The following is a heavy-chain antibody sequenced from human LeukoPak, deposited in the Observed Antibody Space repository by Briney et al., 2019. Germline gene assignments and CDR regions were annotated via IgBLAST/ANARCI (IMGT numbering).Heavy chain of an antibody. CDR2: IYSSGST. V-gene: IGHV4-39*01. J-gene: IGHJ3*01. D-gene: IGHD6-25*01. Sequence: PSETLSLTCNVSGVSISSSSYYWGWIRQPPGKGLEWIGSIYSSGSTYYNSSLKSRVTISIDTSKNQVSLKMGSVTAADTAVYYCAKSGGYGLIDYWGQGTMVTVSS. CDR1: GVSISSSSYY. CDR3: AKSGGYGLIDY.